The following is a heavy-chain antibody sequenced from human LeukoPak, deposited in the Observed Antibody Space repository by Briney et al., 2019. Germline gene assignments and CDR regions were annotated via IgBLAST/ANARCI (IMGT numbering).Heavy chain of an antibody. J-gene: IGHJ4*02. CDR3: ARLFRSTVTTHFDY. V-gene: IGHV1-2*02. D-gene: IGHD4-17*01. CDR1: GYTFIDYY. Sequence: ASVKVSCEASGYTFIDYYIHWVRQTPGQGLEWMRWVNPNRGDTNYAQKFRGRVTITTDTSISTVYMDLSAVTSDDTAVYYCARLFRSTVTTHFDYSGQGTLVTVSS. CDR2: VNPNRGDT.